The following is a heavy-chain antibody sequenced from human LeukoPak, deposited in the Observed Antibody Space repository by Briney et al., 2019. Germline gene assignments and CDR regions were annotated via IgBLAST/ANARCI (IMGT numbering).Heavy chain of an antibody. V-gene: IGHV4-59*11. D-gene: IGHD5-18*01. Sequence: SETLSLTCIVSSGSINNHYWSWIRQPPGKGLEWIGYIYDSWNTNYNPSLQSRVTISMDASRNQFFLNLTSVTAADTAVYYCARDQIGYGLDYWGQGTLVTVSS. CDR1: SGSINNHY. CDR2: IYDSWNT. CDR3: ARDQIGYGLDY. J-gene: IGHJ4*02.